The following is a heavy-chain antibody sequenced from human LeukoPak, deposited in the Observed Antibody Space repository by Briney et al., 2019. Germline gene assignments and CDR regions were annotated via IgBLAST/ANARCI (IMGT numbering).Heavy chain of an antibody. CDR2: INPNTGGT. Sequence: GASVKVSCKASGYTFTSYGISWVRQAPGQGLEWMGWINPNTGGTKYAQRFQDRVTMTRDTSISTAYMELSRLRSDDTAVYYCARVRYRLAETYIDYWGQGTLVTVSS. J-gene: IGHJ4*02. CDR3: ARVRYRLAETYIDY. CDR1: GYTFTSYG. D-gene: IGHD3-16*01. V-gene: IGHV1-2*02.